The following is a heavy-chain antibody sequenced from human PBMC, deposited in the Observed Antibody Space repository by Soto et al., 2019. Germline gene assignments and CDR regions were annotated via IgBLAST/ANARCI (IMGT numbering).Heavy chain of an antibody. V-gene: IGHV4-31*03. CDR3: ARLTFGDREVVYYYMDV. D-gene: IGHD4-17*01. CDR1: GGSISSGGYY. J-gene: IGHJ6*03. Sequence: QVQLQESGPGLVKPSQTLSLTCTVSGGSISSGGYYWSWIRQHPGKGLEWIGYIYYSGGTYYNPSLKSRVTISVDTSKNQFSLKLSSVTAADTAVYYCARLTFGDREVVYYYMDVWGKGTTVTVSS. CDR2: IYYSGGT.